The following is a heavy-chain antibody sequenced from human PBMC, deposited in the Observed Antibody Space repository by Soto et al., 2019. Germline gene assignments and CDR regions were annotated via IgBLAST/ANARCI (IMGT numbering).Heavy chain of an antibody. CDR2: IYYSGST. J-gene: IGHJ4*02. Sequence: PSETLSLTCTVSGGSISSYYWSWIRQPPGKGLEWIGYIYYSGSTNYNPSLRSRVTISVDTSKNQFPLKLSSVTAADTAVYYCGRWEDGSENFDYWGQGTLVTGLL. V-gene: IGHV4-59*01. CDR1: GGSISSYY. CDR3: GRWEDGSENFDY. D-gene: IGHD3-10*01.